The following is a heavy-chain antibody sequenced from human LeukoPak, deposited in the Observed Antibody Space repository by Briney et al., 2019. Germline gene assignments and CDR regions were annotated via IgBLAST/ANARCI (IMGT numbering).Heavy chain of an antibody. CDR2: INPIGGST. Sequence: GASVKVSCKASGYTFTSYYMHWVRQAPGQGLEWMGIINPIGGSTSYAQKFQGRVTMTSDTSTSTVYMELSSLRSEDTAVYYCARGVYCSSTSCYPTSRYFDWPWYYFDYWGQGTLVTVSS. CDR3: ARGVYCSSTSCYPTSRYFDWPWYYFDY. CDR1: GYTFTSYY. J-gene: IGHJ4*02. D-gene: IGHD2-2*01. V-gene: IGHV1-46*01.